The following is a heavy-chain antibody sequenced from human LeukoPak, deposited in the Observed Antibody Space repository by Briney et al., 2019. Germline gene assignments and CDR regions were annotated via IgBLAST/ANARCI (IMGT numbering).Heavy chain of an antibody. V-gene: IGHV3-30*01. Sequence: GGSLRLSCAASGFTFSNYAMHWVRQAPGKGLEWVSLISSGGTYEYYADSVKGRFTISRDNSKNTLYLQLNSLRAEDTAVYYCARDSTYYYDSGSSGPHYFDSWGQGTLVTVSS. J-gene: IGHJ4*02. CDR1: GFTFSNYA. CDR3: ARDSTYYYDSGSSGPHYFDS. CDR2: ISSGGTYE. D-gene: IGHD3-10*01.